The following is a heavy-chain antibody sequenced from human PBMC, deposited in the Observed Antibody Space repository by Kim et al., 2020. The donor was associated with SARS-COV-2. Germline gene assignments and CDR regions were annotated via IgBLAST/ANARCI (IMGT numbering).Heavy chain of an antibody. V-gene: IGHV3-23*01. J-gene: IGHJ4*02. CDR2: ISDSDSGGHT. CDR1: GFTFSTYA. Sequence: GGSLRLSCAASGFTFSTYAMSWVRQAAGKGLEWVSAISDSDSGGHTYYADSVKGRFTISRDNSKNTVYLQMYSLSAEDTAVYYCAKERYINGFRGFDDWGQGTLVTVAS. D-gene: IGHD3-10*01. CDR3: AKERYINGFRGFDD.